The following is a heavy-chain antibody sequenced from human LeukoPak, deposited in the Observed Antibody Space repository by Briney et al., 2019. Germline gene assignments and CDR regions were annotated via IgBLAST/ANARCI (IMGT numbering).Heavy chain of an antibody. J-gene: IGHJ4*02. CDR3: ARDLPTRDYYDSSGYYRY. CDR2: ISAYNGNT. V-gene: IGHV1-18*01. CDR1: GYTFTSYG. D-gene: IGHD3-22*01. Sequence: GASVKVSCKASGYTFTSYGISWVRQAPGQGLEWMGWISAYNGNTNYAQKLQGRVTMTTDTSTSTAYKELRSLRSDDTAVYYCARDLPTRDYYDSSGYYRYWGQGTLVTVSS.